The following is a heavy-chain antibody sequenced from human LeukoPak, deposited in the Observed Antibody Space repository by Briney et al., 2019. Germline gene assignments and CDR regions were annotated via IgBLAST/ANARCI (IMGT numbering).Heavy chain of an antibody. Sequence: SETLSLTCTVSGDSISSYYWSWIRQPPGKGLEWIEYIYYSGSTNYNPSLKSRATISVDTSKNQFSLKLSSVTAADTAVYYCARLVRGVIPFYYYYGMDVWGQGTTVTVSS. D-gene: IGHD3-10*01. V-gene: IGHV4-59*08. CDR1: GDSISSYY. CDR3: ARLVRGVIPFYYYYGMDV. J-gene: IGHJ6*02. CDR2: IYYSGST.